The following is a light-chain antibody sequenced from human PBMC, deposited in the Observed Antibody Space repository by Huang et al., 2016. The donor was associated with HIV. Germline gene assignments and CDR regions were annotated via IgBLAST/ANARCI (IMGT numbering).Light chain of an antibody. CDR1: QNVSSN. J-gene: IGKJ2*01. CDR3: QQYNNWTPGYT. CDR2: GAS. V-gene: IGKV3-15*01. Sequence: EIVMTQSPAILSVSPGERVTLSCRASQNVSSNLAWYQQKPGQAPRLLIYGASTRAHRIPSRFSVSGSGTEFTLTVSSLHSEDFAVYDCQQYNNWTPGYTFGQGTNLEIK.